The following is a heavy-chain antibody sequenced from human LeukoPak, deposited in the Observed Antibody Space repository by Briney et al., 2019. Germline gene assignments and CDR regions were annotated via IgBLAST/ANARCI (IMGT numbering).Heavy chain of an antibody. CDR3: AKGAAGFDY. V-gene: IGHV3-23*01. CDR2: ITNNGGST. CDR1: GFTFSSYG. Sequence: GGTLRLSCAASGFTFSSYGMSWVRQAPRKGLEWVSAITNNGGSTFYADSVRGRFTISRDNSKNTLYLQMNSLRAKDTAVYYCAKGAAGFDYWGQGTLVTVSS. J-gene: IGHJ4*02.